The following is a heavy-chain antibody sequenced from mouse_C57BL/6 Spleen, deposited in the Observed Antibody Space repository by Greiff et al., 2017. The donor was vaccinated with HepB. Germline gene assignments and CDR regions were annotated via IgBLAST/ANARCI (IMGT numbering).Heavy chain of an antibody. Sequence: QVQLQQPGAELVKPGASVKVSCKASGYTFTSYWMHWVKQRPGQGLEWIGRIHPSDSDTNYNQKFKGKATLTVDKSSSTAYMQLSSLTSEASAVYYCAIPFTTVVEDWYFDVWGTGTTVTVSS. CDR1: GYTFTSYW. V-gene: IGHV1-74*01. D-gene: IGHD1-1*01. CDR3: AIPFTTVVEDWYFDV. J-gene: IGHJ1*03. CDR2: IHPSDSDT.